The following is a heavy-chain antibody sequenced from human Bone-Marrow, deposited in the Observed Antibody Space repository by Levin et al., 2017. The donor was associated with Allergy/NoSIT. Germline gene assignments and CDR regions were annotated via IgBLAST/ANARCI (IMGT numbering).Heavy chain of an antibody. CDR2: ISNSGST. D-gene: IGHD2-8*02. CDR3: ARDVLVTSSPDAFDI. Sequence: LRLSCTVSGDSLTSDGYCWSWIRQHPGTGLEWIGHISNSGSTKYRTSLKGRVTISLDTSKNQFSLSLRSVTGADTAVYYCARDVLVTSSPDAFDIWGQGRLVIVSS. J-gene: IGHJ3*02. V-gene: IGHV4-31*03. CDR1: GDSLTSDGYC.